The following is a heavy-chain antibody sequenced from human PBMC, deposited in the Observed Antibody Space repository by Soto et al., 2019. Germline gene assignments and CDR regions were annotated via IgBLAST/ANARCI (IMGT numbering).Heavy chain of an antibody. CDR3: ARLGYIWGSYRYTGGIDY. CDR1: GFTFSSYA. V-gene: IGHV3-23*01. CDR2: ISGSGGST. Sequence: EVQLLESGGGLVQPGGSLRLSCAASGFTFSSYAMSWVRQAPGKGLEWVSAISGSGGSTYYADSVKGRFTISRDNSKNTLYLQMNSLRAEDTAVYYCARLGYIWGSYRYTGGIDYWGQGTLVTVSS. J-gene: IGHJ4*02. D-gene: IGHD3-16*02.